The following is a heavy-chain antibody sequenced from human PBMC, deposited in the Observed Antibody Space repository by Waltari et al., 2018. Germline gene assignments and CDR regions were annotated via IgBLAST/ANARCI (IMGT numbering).Heavy chain of an antibody. Sequence: EVQLLESGGNLLQPGGSLRLSCVASGVTFSNYIIHWVRQAPGKGLEWVSAMSGIDGSTYYADSVKGRFTISTDNSKSTMYLQMNSLRVEDTAVYYCAKEAYSSGRCGVFDIWGQGTMVTVSS. CDR2: MSGIDGST. CDR3: AKEAYSSGRCGVFDI. CDR1: GVTFSNYI. J-gene: IGHJ3*02. V-gene: IGHV3-23*01. D-gene: IGHD6-19*01.